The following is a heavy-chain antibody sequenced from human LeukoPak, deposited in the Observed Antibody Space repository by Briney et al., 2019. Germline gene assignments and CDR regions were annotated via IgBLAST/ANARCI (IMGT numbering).Heavy chain of an antibody. V-gene: IGHV3-23*01. CDR1: GFTFSSYA. D-gene: IGHD3-10*01. CDR2: ISGSGSST. J-gene: IGHJ3*02. Sequence: GGSLRLSCAASGFTFSSYAMSWVRQAPGKGLEWVSAISGSGSSTYYADSVKGRFTISRDNSKNTLYLQMSSLRAEDTAVYYCAEDKVTMVRGVISPRFGAFDIWGQGTMVTVSS. CDR3: AEDKVTMVRGVISPRFGAFDI.